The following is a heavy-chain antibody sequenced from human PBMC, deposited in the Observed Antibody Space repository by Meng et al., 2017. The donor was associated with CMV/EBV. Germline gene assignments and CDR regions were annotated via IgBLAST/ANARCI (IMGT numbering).Heavy chain of an antibody. J-gene: IGHJ6*02. CDR3: ARDILTGYYRDYYYGMDV. V-gene: IGHV1-2*02. CDR2: INPNSGGT. D-gene: IGHD3-9*01. Sequence: ASVNVSCKASGYTFTGYYMHWVRQAPGQGLEWMGWINPNSGGTNYAQKFQGRVTMTRDTSISTAYMELSRLRSDDTAVYYCARDILTGYYRDYYYGMDVWGQGTTVTVSS. CDR1: GYTFTGYY.